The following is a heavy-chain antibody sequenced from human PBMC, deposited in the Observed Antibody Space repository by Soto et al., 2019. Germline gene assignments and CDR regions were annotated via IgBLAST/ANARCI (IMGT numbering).Heavy chain of an antibody. CDR2: IGSDGKT. CDR1: GFTFSTYD. D-gene: IGHD2-2*01. Sequence: GGSLRLSCAASGFTFSTYDMHGVRQAPGKGPEWVSTIGSDGKTYYGDSVKGRFTISRDNSKTSLYLQMTSLRAQDTAVYYCVKDWTGSTCPCMDVWGQGTTVTVSS. CDR3: VKDWTGSTCPCMDV. V-gene: IGHV3-23*01. J-gene: IGHJ6*02.